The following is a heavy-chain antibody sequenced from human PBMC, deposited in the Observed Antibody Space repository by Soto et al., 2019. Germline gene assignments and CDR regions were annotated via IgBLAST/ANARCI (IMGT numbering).Heavy chain of an antibody. CDR2: IYYSGST. J-gene: IGHJ4*02. CDR1: GGSISSGDYY. CDR3: ARADDYVWGSYRTFDY. V-gene: IGHV4-30-4*01. Sequence: SETLSLTCTVSGGSISSGDYYWSWIRQPPGKGLEWIGYIYYSGSTYYNPSLKSRVTISVDTSKNQFSLKLSSVTAADTAVYYCARADDYVWGSYRTFDYWGQGTLVTVSS. D-gene: IGHD3-16*02.